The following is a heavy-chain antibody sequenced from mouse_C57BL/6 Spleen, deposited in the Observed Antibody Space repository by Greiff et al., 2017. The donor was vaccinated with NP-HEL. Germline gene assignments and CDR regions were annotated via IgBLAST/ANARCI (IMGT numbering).Heavy chain of an antibody. V-gene: IGHV1-5*01. CDR1: GYTFTSYW. CDR2: IYPGNSDT. CDR3: TRSGSSYDWYFDV. Sequence: EVQLQQSGTVLARPGASVKMSCKTSGYTFTSYWMHWVKQRPGQGLEWIGAIYPGNSDTSYNQKFKGKAKLTAVTSASTAYMELSSLTNEDSAVYYCTRSGSSYDWYFDVWGTGTTVTVSS. J-gene: IGHJ1*03. D-gene: IGHD1-1*01.